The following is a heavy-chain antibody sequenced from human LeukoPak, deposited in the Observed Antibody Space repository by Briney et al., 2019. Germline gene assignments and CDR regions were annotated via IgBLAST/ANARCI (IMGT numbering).Heavy chain of an antibody. V-gene: IGHV3-23*01. D-gene: IGHD3-22*01. Sequence: GGSLRLSCAASGFSFSSYAMTWVRQAPGKGLEWVSGISGSGGGRDYGDSVRGRFTIPRDNSKNTLYLQMNSLRVDDTAVYYCAKGPEFYYDSSGRNYFDSWGQGTLVTVAS. CDR1: GFSFSSYA. CDR3: AKGPEFYYDSSGRNYFDS. CDR2: ISGSGGGR. J-gene: IGHJ4*02.